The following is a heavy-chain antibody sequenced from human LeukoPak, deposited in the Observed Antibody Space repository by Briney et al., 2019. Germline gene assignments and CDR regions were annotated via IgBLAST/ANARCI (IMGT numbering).Heavy chain of an antibody. CDR1: GFTVSSNY. CDR2: IWYDGSDK. CDR3: ARPVVLGAYLRGAYYFDS. D-gene: IGHD3-16*01. Sequence: GGSLRLSCAASGFTVSSNYMSWVRQAPGKGLEWVAVIWYDGSDKYHADSVKGRFTISRDNSKNTLYLQMNSLRVEDTAVYYCARPVVLGAYLRGAYYFDSWGQGTLVTVSS. J-gene: IGHJ4*02. V-gene: IGHV3-33*08.